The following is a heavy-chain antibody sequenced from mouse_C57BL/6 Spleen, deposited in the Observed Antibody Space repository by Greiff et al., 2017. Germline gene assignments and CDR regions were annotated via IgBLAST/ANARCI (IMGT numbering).Heavy chain of an antibody. CDR1: GYSITSGYY. D-gene: IGHD2-4*01. CDR2: ISYDGSN. V-gene: IGHV3-6*01. Sequence: VQLQQSGPGLVKPSQSLSLTCSVTGYSITSGYYWNWIRQFPGNKLEWMGYISYDGSNNYNPSLKNRISITRDTSKNQFFLKLNSVTTEDTATYYCARDDYDVSYAMDYWGQGTSVTVSS. J-gene: IGHJ4*01. CDR3: ARDDYDVSYAMDY.